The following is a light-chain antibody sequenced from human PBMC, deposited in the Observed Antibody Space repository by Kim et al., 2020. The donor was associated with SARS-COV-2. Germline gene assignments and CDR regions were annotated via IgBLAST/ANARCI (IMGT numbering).Light chain of an antibody. Sequence: QSVLTQPPSASGTPGQRVTISCSGSSSNIGSNPVNWYQQFPGTAPKLLIYTNNQWPSGVPDRFSGSKSGTSASLAISGLQSEDEADYYCAAWDDSPNGVVFGGGTQLTVL. CDR2: TNN. J-gene: IGLJ2*01. V-gene: IGLV1-44*01. CDR3: AAWDDSPNGVV. CDR1: SSNIGSNP.